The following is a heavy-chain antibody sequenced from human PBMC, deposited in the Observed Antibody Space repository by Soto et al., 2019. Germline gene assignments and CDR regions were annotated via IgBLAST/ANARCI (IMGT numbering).Heavy chain of an antibody. Sequence: GGSLRLSCAASGFTFSSYAMSWVRQAPGKGLEWVSGISGNGGGTTYADSVKGRFTFSRDNAKNTLYLQMNSLRAEDTAIYYCARDEGYGYGVDYWGQGTLVTVSS. J-gene: IGHJ4*02. CDR1: GFTFSSYA. CDR2: ISGNGGGT. D-gene: IGHD5-18*01. CDR3: ARDEGYGYGVDY. V-gene: IGHV3-23*01.